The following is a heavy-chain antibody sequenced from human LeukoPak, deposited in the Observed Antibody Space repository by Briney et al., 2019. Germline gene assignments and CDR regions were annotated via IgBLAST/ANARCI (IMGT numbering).Heavy chain of an antibody. CDR1: GFTFSSYS. V-gene: IGHV3-21*01. J-gene: IGHJ3*02. CDR2: ISSSSSNI. D-gene: IGHD3-9*01. CDR3: ARDRLPQLRYFDWLPHLDAFDI. Sequence: PGGSLRLSCAASGFTFSSYSMNWVRQAPGKGLEWVSSISSSSSNIYYADSVKGRFTISRDNAKNSLYLQMNSLRAEDTAVYYCARDRLPQLRYFDWLPHLDAFDIWGQGTMVTVSS.